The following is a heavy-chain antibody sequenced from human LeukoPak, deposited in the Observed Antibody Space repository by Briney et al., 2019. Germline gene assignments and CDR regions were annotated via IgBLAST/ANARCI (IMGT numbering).Heavy chain of an antibody. CDR2: VSGGGGST. J-gene: IGHJ2*01. CDR3: AKGSSTYSITSYWYFDL. CDR1: GFTFSSYA. Sequence: GGSLRLSCAASGFTFSSYAMSWVRQAPGKGLEWVSVVSGGGGSTYYADSVKGRFTISRDNSKNTLYLQMNSLRAEDTAIYYCAKGSSTYSITSYWYFDLWGRGTLVTVSS. D-gene: IGHD6-13*01. V-gene: IGHV3-23*01.